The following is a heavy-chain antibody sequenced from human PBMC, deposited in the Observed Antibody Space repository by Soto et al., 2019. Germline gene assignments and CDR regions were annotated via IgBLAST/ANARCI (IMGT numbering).Heavy chain of an antibody. CDR1: GYTFTSYY. CDR2: INPSSGST. J-gene: IGHJ5*02. CDR3: ARGVEIPPEGPNWFDP. V-gene: IGHV1-46*03. Sequence: ASVKVSCKASGYTFTSYYMHWVRQAPGQGLEWMGIINPSSGSTSYAQKFQGRVTMTRDTSTGTVYMELSSLRSEDTAVYYCARGVEIPPEGPNWFDPWGQGTPVTVSS.